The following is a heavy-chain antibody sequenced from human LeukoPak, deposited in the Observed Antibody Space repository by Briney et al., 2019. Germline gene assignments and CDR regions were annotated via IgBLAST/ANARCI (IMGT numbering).Heavy chain of an antibody. D-gene: IGHD1-26*01. CDR3: ASHADTNWFDP. Sequence: SETLSLTCALYGGSFSVYYWSWIRQPPGKGLEWIGEINHSGSTNYNPSLKSRVTISVDTSKNQFSLKLSSVTAADTAVYYCASHADTNWFDPWGQGTLVTVSS. J-gene: IGHJ5*02. V-gene: IGHV4-34*01. CDR2: INHSGST. CDR1: GGSFSVYY.